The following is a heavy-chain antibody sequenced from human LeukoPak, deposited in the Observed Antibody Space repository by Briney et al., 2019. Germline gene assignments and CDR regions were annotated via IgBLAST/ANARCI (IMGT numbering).Heavy chain of an antibody. D-gene: IGHD5-18*01. Sequence: GGTLRLSCAASGVTFSSYGMSWVRQAPGKGLEWVSAISGSGGSTYYADSVRGRFIISRDNSKDTLYLQMNSLKAEDTAVYYCARGRQLTHWGQGTLVTVSS. J-gene: IGHJ4*02. CDR1: GVTFSSYG. V-gene: IGHV3-23*01. CDR3: ARGRQLTH. CDR2: ISGSGGST.